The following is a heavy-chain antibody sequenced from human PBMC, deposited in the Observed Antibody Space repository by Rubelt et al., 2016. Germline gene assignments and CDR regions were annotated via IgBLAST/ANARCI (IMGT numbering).Heavy chain of an antibody. CDR2: ISTSGSST. D-gene: IGHD6-19*01. CDR3: AREGAVALYYFDY. V-gene: IGHV3-23*01. J-gene: IGHJ4*02. Sequence: ISTSGSSTYYTNSVKGRFTISRDNSQNILYLQMNSLRAEDTAVYYCAREGAVALYYFDYWGQGTLVTVSS.